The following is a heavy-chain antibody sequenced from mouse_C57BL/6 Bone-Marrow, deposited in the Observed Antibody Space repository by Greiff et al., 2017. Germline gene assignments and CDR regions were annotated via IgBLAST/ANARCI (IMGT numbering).Heavy chain of an antibody. CDR3: ARGNWGDY. CDR2: IDPSDSYT. V-gene: IGHV1-50*01. J-gene: IGHJ2*01. CDR1: GYTFTSYW. Sequence: QVQLQQPGAELVKPGASVKLSCKASGYTFTSYWMQWVKQRPGQGLAWIGEIDPSDSYTNYNQKFKGKATLTVDTSSSTAYMQLSSLTSEDSAVYYCARGNWGDYWGKGTTLTVSS. D-gene: IGHD4-1*01.